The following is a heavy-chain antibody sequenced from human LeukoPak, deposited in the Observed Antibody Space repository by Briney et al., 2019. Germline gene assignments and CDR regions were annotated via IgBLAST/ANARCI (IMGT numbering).Heavy chain of an antibody. Sequence: GGSLRLSCAASGFTFDDYTMHWVRQAPGKGLEWVSLISGDGGSTYYADSVKGRFTISRDNSKNSLYLQMNSLRTEDTALYYCAKDRAAYYDSSGSRAFDIWGQGTMVTASS. CDR1: GFTFDDYT. CDR2: ISGDGGST. D-gene: IGHD3-22*01. J-gene: IGHJ3*02. V-gene: IGHV3-43*02. CDR3: AKDRAAYYDSSGSRAFDI.